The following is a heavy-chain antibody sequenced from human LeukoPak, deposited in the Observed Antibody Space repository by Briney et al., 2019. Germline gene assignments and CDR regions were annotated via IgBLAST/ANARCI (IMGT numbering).Heavy chain of an antibody. CDR3: ARFGGGSCSGSSCYDYYVDV. Sequence: GGSLRLSCAASGFSFNSYSVIWVRQAPGKGLEWVSSIGSTSSYIFYAASLKGRFTISRDNAKNSLYLQMNSLRAEDTAVYYCARFGGGSCSGSSCYDYYVDVWGKGTTVTVSS. CDR2: IGSTSSYI. D-gene: IGHD2-2*01. J-gene: IGHJ6*03. V-gene: IGHV3-21*01. CDR1: GFSFNSYS.